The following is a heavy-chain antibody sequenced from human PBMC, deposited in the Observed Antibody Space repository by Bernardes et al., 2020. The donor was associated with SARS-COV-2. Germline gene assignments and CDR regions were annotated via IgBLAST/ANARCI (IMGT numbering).Heavy chain of an antibody. Sequence: RQPPGKGLEWIGYIYYSGSTNYNPSLKSRVTISVDTSKNQFSLKLSSVTAADTAVYYCARFGDFWSGYYTGSGYYGMDVWGQGITVTVSS. J-gene: IGHJ6*02. V-gene: IGHV4-59*01. CDR3: ARFGDFWSGYYTGSGYYGMDV. CDR2: IYYSGST. D-gene: IGHD3-3*01.